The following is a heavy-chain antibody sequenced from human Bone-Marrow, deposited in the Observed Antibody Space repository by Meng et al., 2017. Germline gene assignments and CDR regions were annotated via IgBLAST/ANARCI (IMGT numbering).Heavy chain of an antibody. V-gene: IGHV5-51*01. CDR3: ARHMSGSYHTGLGH. J-gene: IGHJ4*02. CDR2: IYPGDPDT. Sequence: GGSLRLSCKGYGYIFTKNWIAWVRQMHGKGREGMGIIYPGDPDTRYSPSFQGQVTISADKSTTTAYLQWSSLKASDTAMYYCARHMSGSYHTGLGHWGQGTLVTVSS. CDR1: GYIFTKNW. D-gene: IGHD1-26*01.